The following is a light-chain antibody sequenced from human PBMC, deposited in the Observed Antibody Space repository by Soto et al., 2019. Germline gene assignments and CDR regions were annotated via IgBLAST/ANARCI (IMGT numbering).Light chain of an antibody. V-gene: IGKV3-20*01. CDR1: QSVNSAY. CDR3: QQHSGSLYS. CDR2: GTS. Sequence: EIVLTQSPGTLSLSPGERATLSCRASQSVNSAYLAWYQKKPGQAPRLLIFGTSNRATGIPDRFGGSGSGTDFTLSISRLEPEDFAVYYCQQHSGSLYSFGQGTKLDI. J-gene: IGKJ2*03.